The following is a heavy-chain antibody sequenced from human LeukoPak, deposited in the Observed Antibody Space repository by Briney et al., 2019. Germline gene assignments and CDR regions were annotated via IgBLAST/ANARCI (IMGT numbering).Heavy chain of an antibody. D-gene: IGHD6-6*01. CDR3: ARALQLHWSFDL. V-gene: IGHV3-53*01. CDR2: IYSGGTT. CDR1: GFTVSRNY. Sequence: GGSLRLSCAASGFTVSRNYMSWVRQAPGKGLEWVSVIYSGGTTYYADSVKGRFTISRDNSKNTLYLQMNSLRDEDTAVYYCARALQLHWSFDLWGRGALVTVSS. J-gene: IGHJ2*01.